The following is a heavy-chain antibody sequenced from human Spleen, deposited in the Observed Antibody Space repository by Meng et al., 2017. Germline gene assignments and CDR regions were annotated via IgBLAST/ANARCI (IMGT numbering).Heavy chain of an antibody. Sequence: QPQLQVSGPGLVKPSGALSLPCSVSGGSISTGGYYWGWIRQPPGKGLEWIGSIGHSGFTYYTPSLKSRVTVSTDTSRNQFFLWLTSVTAADTAVYYCVRSSGWVRTGFDPWGQGTLVTVSS. CDR2: IGHSGFT. J-gene: IGHJ5*02. CDR3: VRSSGWVRTGFDP. V-gene: IGHV4-39*01. D-gene: IGHD6-19*01. CDR1: GGSISTGGYY.